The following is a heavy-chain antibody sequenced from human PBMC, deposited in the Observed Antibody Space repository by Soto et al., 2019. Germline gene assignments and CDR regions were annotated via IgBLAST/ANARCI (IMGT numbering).Heavy chain of an antibody. J-gene: IGHJ6*02. V-gene: IGHV1-8*01. Sequence: ASVKVSCKASGYTFSDFDINWLRQASGQGPEWMGWMNAKSGDTFFAQRFQGKFNMTWDTSLSTAYMEVDSLTSDHTAIYYCAPGNPSNYARFDGSGQGTTLTVSS. CDR2: MNAKSGDT. CDR1: GYTFSDFD. CDR3: APGNPSNYARFDG. D-gene: IGHD3-16*01.